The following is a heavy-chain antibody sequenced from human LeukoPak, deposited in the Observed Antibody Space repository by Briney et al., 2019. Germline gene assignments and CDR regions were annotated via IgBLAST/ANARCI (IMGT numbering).Heavy chain of an antibody. CDR1: GGTFSSYP. CDR2: IIPIFGTA. D-gene: IGHD6-13*01. Sequence: ASVKVSCKASGGTFSSYPISWVRQAPGQGLEWMGGIIPIFGTANYAQKFQGRVTITADESTSTAYMELSSLRSEDTAVYYCARGGVPIQAAGTDFYYYYMDVWGKGTTVTISS. J-gene: IGHJ6*03. V-gene: IGHV1-69*13. CDR3: ARGGVPIQAAGTDFYYYYMDV.